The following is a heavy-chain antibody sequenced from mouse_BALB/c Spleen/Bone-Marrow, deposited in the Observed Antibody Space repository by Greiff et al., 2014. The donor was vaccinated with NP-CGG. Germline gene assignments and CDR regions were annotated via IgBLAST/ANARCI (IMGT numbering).Heavy chain of an antibody. CDR3: TRGRTWDFDY. V-gene: IGHV1-53*01. D-gene: IGHD4-1*01. J-gene: IGHJ2*01. CDR2: INPNNGGT. Sequence: VQLQQSGAELVKPGTSVKLSCKASGYTFTTYYMYWVKQRPGQGLEWIGDINPNNGGTNFKEKFKSKATLTVDKSSSTAYMQLSSLTSEDSAVYYCTRGRTWDFDYWGQGTTLTVSS. CDR1: GYTFTTYY.